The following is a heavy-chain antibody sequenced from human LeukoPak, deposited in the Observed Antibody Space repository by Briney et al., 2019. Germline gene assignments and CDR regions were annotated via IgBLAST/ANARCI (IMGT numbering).Heavy chain of an antibody. D-gene: IGHD1-26*01. CDR2: ISAYNGNT. Sequence: ASVKVSCKASGYTFTSYGIRWVRQAPGQGLERMGWISAYNGNTNYAQKFQGRVTMTTDTSTSTAYMELRRLRSDDTAVYYCARGEVGGSYGIAFDYWGQGTLVTVSS. J-gene: IGHJ4*02. CDR3: ARGEVGGSYGIAFDY. CDR1: GYTFTSYG. V-gene: IGHV1-18*01.